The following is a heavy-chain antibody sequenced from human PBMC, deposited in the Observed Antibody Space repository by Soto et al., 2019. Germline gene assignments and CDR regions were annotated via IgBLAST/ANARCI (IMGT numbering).Heavy chain of an antibody. V-gene: IGHV1-2*02. CDR1: GYTFTGYY. D-gene: IGHD6-6*01. J-gene: IGHJ4*02. CDR3: ARDSSSTAMYYFDY. CDR2: INPNSGGT. Sequence: SVKVSCKASGYTFTGYYMHWVRQAPGQGLEWMGWINPNSGGTNYAQKFQGRVTMTRDTSISTAYMELSRLRSDDTAVYYCARDSSSTAMYYFDYWGQGTLVTAPQ.